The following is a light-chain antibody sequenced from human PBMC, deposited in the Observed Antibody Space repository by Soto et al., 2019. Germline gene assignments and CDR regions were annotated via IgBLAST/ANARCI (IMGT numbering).Light chain of an antibody. V-gene: IGKV3-20*01. CDR3: QHYDSSRKT. CDR2: GAS. J-gene: IGKJ1*01. CDR1: QSVSSNY. Sequence: EIVLTQSPGTLSLSAGERATLSCRASQSVSSNYLAWYQQKPGQAPRLLIYGASSRATGIPDRFSGSGSGTDFTLTISRLEPEDFAVYYCQHYDSSRKTFGQGTKVEIK.